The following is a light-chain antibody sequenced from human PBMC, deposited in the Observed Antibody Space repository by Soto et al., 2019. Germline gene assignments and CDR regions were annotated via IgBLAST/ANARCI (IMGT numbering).Light chain of an antibody. CDR3: QQLERYPST. CDR1: QSITGW. V-gene: IGKV1-5*01. J-gene: IGKJ4*01. CDR2: AAS. Sequence: DIPMTQSPSTLSASVGARVTITCRASQSITGWLAWYQQKTGKAPKLLIYAASTLQSGVPSRLRGSGYGTDFTLTLSSLQPEDGATDYGQQLERYPSTFGGGTKVDIK.